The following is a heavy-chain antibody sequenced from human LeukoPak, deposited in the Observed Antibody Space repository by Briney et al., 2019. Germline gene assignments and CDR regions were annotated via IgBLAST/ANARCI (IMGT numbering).Heavy chain of an antibody. CDR2: IYYSGST. D-gene: IGHD3-22*01. J-gene: IGHJ4*02. Sequence: SETLSLTCTVSGGSISSYYWSWIRQPPGKGLEWIGYIYYSGSTNYNPSLKSRVTISVDTSKNQFSLKLSSVTAADTAVYYCASTYYYDSSGYYVYWGQGTLVTVSS. CDR1: GGSISSYY. CDR3: ASTYYYDSSGYYVY. V-gene: IGHV4-59*08.